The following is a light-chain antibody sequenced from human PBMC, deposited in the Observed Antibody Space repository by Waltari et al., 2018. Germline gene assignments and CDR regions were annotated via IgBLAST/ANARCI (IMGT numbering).Light chain of an antibody. J-gene: IGLJ3*02. V-gene: IGLV2-14*01. CDR1: RSDIGVYNY. Sequence: QSALTQPASVSGSPGQSITISCFGTRSDIGVYNYVSWYQQYPGKAPKLMIYDVSKRPSGVSDRFSGSKSDNTASLTISGLRAEDEADYYCNSYTRKTASVVFGGGTKLTVL. CDR2: DVS. CDR3: NSYTRKTASVV.